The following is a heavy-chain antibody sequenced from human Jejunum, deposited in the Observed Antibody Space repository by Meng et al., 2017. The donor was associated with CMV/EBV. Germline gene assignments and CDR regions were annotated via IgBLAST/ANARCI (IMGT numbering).Heavy chain of an antibody. CDR3: AKDPHDFWTTYYLGS. D-gene: IGHD3/OR15-3a*01. V-gene: IGHV3-30*02. CDR1: GFTFRNSG. CDR2: IRSDGTDE. J-gene: IGHJ4*02. Sequence: GFTFRNSGASWFRQAPGKGLEWVASIRSDGTDEYYADSVKGRFTLSRDNSKTTLSLQMHSLRAEDTAVYYCAKDPHDFWTTYYLGSWGQGTLVTVSS.